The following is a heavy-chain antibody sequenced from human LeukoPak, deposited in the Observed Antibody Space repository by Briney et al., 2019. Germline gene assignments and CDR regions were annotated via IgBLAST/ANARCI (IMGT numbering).Heavy chain of an antibody. Sequence: SETLSLTCTVSGGSMSGHHWNWIRQPPGKGLEYVANIHGGGSTNYNPSLKSRVTISVDTSKNQFSLKLSSVTAADTAVYYCARRGYDAFDIWGQGTMVTVSS. V-gene: IGHV4-59*08. J-gene: IGHJ3*02. CDR3: ARRGYDAFDI. CDR2: IHGGGST. D-gene: IGHD3-22*01. CDR1: GGSMSGHH.